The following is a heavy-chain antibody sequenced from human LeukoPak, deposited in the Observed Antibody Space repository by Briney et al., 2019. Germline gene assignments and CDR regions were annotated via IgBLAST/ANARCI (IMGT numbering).Heavy chain of an antibody. J-gene: IGHJ4*02. CDR1: GESITAHY. CDR3: ARATASGSGRAYDH. CDR2: IHHSGGI. V-gene: IGHV4-34*10. D-gene: IGHD3-10*01. Sequence: SETLSLTCAVDGESITAHYWTWIRQPPGKRLEWIGEIHHSGGINSNPSLKNRITMSINMSKNQFSLKLKSVTAADTAVYHCARATASGSGRAYDHWAQGNLVPVSS.